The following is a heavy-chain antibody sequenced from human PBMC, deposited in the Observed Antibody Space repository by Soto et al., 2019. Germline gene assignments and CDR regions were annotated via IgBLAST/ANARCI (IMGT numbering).Heavy chain of an antibody. Sequence: EVQLLESGGGLVQPGGSLRLSCVASGFTFSSHAMSWVRQAPGMGLEWLSVITGGAGGIYYADSVKGRFTISRDKSRNTLYLQTDSLSAAETAIYLCASGHRGYDGCDYCCQGSLVTVSS. CDR3: ASGHRGYDGCDY. CDR1: GFTFSSHA. CDR2: ITGGAGGI. V-gene: IGHV3-23*01. J-gene: IGHJ4*02. D-gene: IGHD5-12*01.